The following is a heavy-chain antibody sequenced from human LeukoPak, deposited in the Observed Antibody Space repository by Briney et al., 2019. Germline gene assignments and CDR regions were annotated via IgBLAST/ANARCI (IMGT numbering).Heavy chain of an antibody. CDR1: GGTFSSYA. CDR3: ARDMSSIAARRDYYYMDV. V-gene: IGHV1-69*05. CDR2: IIPIFGTA. D-gene: IGHD6-6*01. J-gene: IGHJ6*03. Sequence: GASVKASCKASGGTFSSYAISWVRQAPGQGLEWMGGIIPIFGTANYAQKFQGRVTITTDESTSTAYMELSSLRSEDTAAYYCARDMSSIAARRDYYYMDVWGKGTTVTVSS.